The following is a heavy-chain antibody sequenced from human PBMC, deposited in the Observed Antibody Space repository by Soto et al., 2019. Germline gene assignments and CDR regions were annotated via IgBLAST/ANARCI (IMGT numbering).Heavy chain of an antibody. D-gene: IGHD3-16*02. CDR1: GFTFSSYC. CDR2: MNMDGNRI. CDR3: VRGYGDRYDAHGYLCRH. J-gene: IGHJ4*02. Sequence: EVQLVESGGGLVQPGGSLRLSCAASGFTFSSYCMHWVRQAPGKGLEWVSRMNMDGNRISYVDSVKGRCTISRDNAKNTFYMEINGATVEDTAVYDFVRGYGDRYDAHGYLCRHWGQGSLVTVSS. V-gene: IGHV3-74*01.